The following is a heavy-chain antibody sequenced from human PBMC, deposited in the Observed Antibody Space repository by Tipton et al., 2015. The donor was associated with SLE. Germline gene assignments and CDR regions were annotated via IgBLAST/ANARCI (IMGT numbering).Heavy chain of an antibody. Sequence: TLSLTCSVSGDSLSSYCWSWIRQSPGKGLEWIGSIYYSGSTYYNPSLKSRVTISVDTSKNQFSLKLSSVTAADTAVYYCARGVRGTYYYYYYYMDVWGKGTTVTVSS. J-gene: IGHJ6*03. V-gene: IGHV4-59*12. D-gene: IGHD3-10*01. CDR1: GDSLSSYC. CDR2: IYYSGST. CDR3: ARGVRGTYYYYYYYMDV.